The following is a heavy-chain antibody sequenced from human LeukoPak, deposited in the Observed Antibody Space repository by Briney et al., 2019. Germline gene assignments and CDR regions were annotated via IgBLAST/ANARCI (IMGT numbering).Heavy chain of an antibody. CDR2: ISSSSSYI. J-gene: IGHJ4*02. Sequence: GGSQRLSCAASGFTFSSYSMNWVRQAPGKGLEWVSSISSSSSYIYYADSVEGRFTISRDNAKNSLFLQMNSLRTEDTAVYYCANTEYQRLGTDYWGQGTLVTVSS. CDR1: GFTFSSYS. CDR3: ANTEYQRLGTDY. V-gene: IGHV3-21*01. D-gene: IGHD2-2*01.